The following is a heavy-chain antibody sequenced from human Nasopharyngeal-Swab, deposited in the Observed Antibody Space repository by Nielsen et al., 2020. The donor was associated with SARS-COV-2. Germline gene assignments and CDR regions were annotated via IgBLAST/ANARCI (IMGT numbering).Heavy chain of an antibody. D-gene: IGHD1-26*01. V-gene: IGHV1-46*03. CDR3: ARDVGKPDMCCPRRDYGMDV. CDR2: INPSAGST. J-gene: IGHJ6*02. Sequence: ASVKVSCKASGYTFTSHYMHCVLQPPGQGLEWMGIINPSAGSTVYAQKFQGRVTMTRDTSTSTVYMELRSLRSEDTAVYYCARDVGKPDMCCPRRDYGMDVWGQGTTVTVSS. CDR1: GYTFTSHY.